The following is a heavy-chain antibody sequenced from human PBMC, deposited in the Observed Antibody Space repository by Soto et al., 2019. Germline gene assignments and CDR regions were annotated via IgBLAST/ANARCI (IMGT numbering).Heavy chain of an antibody. Sequence: GGSLRLSCTTSGFTFNTYGMHWVRKDPGKGLEWVAIIWYDGSNKYYADSVKGRFTISRDNSRNTLYLQMNSLRAEDTALYYCARADCTGAYCYSWPFNYGVDVWGQGTTVTVSS. J-gene: IGHJ6*02. CDR3: ARADCTGAYCYSWPFNYGVDV. V-gene: IGHV3-33*08. CDR1: GFTFNTYG. D-gene: IGHD2-15*01. CDR2: IWYDGSNK.